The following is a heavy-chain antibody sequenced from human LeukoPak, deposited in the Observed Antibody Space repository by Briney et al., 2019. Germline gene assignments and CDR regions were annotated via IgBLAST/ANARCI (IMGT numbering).Heavy chain of an antibody. Sequence: SVKVPCKASGGTFSNYAISWVRQAPGQGLEWMGRIIPIFGTANYAQKFQGRVTITTDESTSTAYMELSSLRPEDTAVYYCARASDYYGSGTYPYWGQGTLVTVSS. J-gene: IGHJ4*02. CDR3: ARASDYYGSGTYPY. CDR2: IIPIFGTA. V-gene: IGHV1-69*05. CDR1: GGTFSNYA. D-gene: IGHD3-10*01.